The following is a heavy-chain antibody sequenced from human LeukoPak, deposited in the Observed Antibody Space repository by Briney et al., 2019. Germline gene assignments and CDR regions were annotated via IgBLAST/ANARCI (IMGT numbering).Heavy chain of an antibody. J-gene: IGHJ4*02. V-gene: IGHV5-51*01. CDR2: TYPGDSHT. D-gene: IGHD6-13*01. Sequence: GESLKISCKGSGYIFTSYGIVWVRQIPEKGLEWMEITYPGDSHTRYCPSFQVQVIITADKSISISYLLSSIVMVSDTPMLYRGRQGRSSSWRFWGQGTMVTVSS. CDR3: GRQGRSSSWRF. CDR1: GYIFTSYG.